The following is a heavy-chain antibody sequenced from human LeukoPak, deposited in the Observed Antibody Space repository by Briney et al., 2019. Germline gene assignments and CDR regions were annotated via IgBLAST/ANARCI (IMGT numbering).Heavy chain of an antibody. V-gene: IGHV5-51*01. CDR2: IYPGDSDT. CDR3: ARIRLVGSSRDRFDY. CDR1: GYSFTSYW. Sequence: GESLKISCKGSGYSFTSYWIGWVRQMPGKGREWMGIIYPGDSDTRYSPSFQGQVTISADKSISTAYLQWSSLKASDTAMYYCARIRLVGSSRDRFDYWGQGTLVTVSS. J-gene: IGHJ4*02. D-gene: IGHD6-13*01.